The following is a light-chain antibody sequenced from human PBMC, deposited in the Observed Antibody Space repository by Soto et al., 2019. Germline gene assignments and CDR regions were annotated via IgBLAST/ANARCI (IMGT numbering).Light chain of an antibody. CDR2: KAS. CDR1: QSISSW. CDR3: HQYNTYPWT. V-gene: IGKV1-5*03. J-gene: IGKJ1*01. Sequence: DIPMTQSPSTLSASIGDRVTISCRASQSISSWLAWFQQKPGKAPNLLIYKASTLPSGVPSRFSGSGSGTEFTLTISNLQPDDSATYYCHQYNTYPWTLGQGTKVEIK.